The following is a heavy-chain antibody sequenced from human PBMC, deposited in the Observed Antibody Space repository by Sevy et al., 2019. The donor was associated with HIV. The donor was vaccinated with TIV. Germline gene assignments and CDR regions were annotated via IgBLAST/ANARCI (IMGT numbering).Heavy chain of an antibody. V-gene: IGHV3-7*01. CDR2: MKEDGSER. Sequence: GGSLRLSCSASGFTFSSYWMSWVRQAPGKGLEWVATMKEDGSERNYVDSVKGRFTISRDNAKNSLYLQMNSLRAEDTAVYYCVREGVGGYSYSLDCWGQGTLVTVSS. CDR3: VREGVGGYSYSLDC. CDR1: GFTFSSYW. J-gene: IGHJ4*02. D-gene: IGHD5-18*01.